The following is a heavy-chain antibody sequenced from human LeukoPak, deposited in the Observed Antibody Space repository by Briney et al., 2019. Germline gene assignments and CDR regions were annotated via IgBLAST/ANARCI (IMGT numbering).Heavy chain of an antibody. CDR3: ARATTVTINWFDP. CDR2: IIPIFGTA. D-gene: IGHD4-11*01. J-gene: IGHJ5*02. V-gene: IGHV1-69*13. Sequence: SVKVSCKASGYTFTSYGISWVRQAPGQGLEWMGGIIPIFGTANYAQKFQGRVTITADESTSTAYMELSSLRSEDTAVYYCARATTVTINWFDPWGQGTLVTVSS. CDR1: GYTFTSYG.